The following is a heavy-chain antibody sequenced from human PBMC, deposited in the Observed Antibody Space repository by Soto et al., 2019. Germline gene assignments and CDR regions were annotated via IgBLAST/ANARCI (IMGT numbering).Heavy chain of an antibody. Sequence: PGGSLRLSCAGSGFTFSTYWMTWVRQAPGKGLEWVANIKEDGSERYYVDSVKGRFTISRDNAKNSLYLQMNSLRAEDTAVYYCVGGNGFDYWGHGTMVTDSS. CDR3: VGGNGFDY. V-gene: IGHV3-7*01. CDR2: IKEDGSER. CDR1: GFTFSTYW. D-gene: IGHD5-12*01. J-gene: IGHJ4*01.